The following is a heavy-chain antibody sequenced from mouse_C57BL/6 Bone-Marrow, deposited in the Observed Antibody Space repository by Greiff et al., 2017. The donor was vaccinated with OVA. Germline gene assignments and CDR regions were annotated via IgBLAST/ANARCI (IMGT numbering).Heavy chain of an antibody. CDR2: IYPGSGST. J-gene: IGHJ2*01. CDR1: GYTFTSYW. D-gene: IGHD1-1*01. CDR3: ATHYYGSSYGFDY. V-gene: IGHV1-55*01. Sequence: VQLQQPGAELVKPGASVKMSCKASGYTFTSYWITWVKRRPGQGLEWIGDIYPGSGSTNYNEKFKSKATLTVDTSSSTAYMQLSSLTSEDSAVYYCATHYYGSSYGFDYWGQGTTLTVSS.